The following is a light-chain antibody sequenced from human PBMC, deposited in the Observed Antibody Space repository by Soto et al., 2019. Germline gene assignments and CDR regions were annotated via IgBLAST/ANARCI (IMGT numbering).Light chain of an antibody. J-gene: IGLJ7*01. CDR1: SSNIGSNY. CDR2: RND. Sequence: QSVLAQPPSASGTPGQRVTMSCSGSSSNIGSNYVYWYQQFPGTAPKLLIYRNDQRPSGVPDRFSGSKSGTSASLAISGLRSEDEADYYCAAWDDSLSGAVFGGGTQLTVL. CDR3: AAWDDSLSGAV. V-gene: IGLV1-47*01.